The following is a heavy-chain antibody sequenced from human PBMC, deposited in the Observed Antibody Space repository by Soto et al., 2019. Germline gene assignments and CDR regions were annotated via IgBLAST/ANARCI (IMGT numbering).Heavy chain of an antibody. CDR2: ITPLFGTA. J-gene: IGHJ3*01. CDR1: GGTFSNYA. V-gene: IGHV1-69*01. CDR3: ARAVYCGYDCYPDDAFDV. Sequence: QVQLVQSGAEVKKPGSSVKVSCKASGGTFSNYAISWVRQAPGQGLEWMGGITPLFGTANYAQKFQGRVTITADESTNTASMELSSLRSEDAAVYYGARAVYCGYDCYPDDAFDVWGQGTMVPVSS. D-gene: IGHD2-21*02.